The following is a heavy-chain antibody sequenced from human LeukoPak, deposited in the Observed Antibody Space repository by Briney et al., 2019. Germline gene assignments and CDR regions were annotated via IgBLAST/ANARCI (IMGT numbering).Heavy chain of an antibody. D-gene: IGHD4-17*01. Sequence: GGSLRLSCAASGFTFSSYELSWVRQAPGKGLEWVSYISSSGSTKHYADSVKGRFTISRDSAKNSLFLQMNSLRAEDTAVYYCARVDYGVAIPFDYWGQGTLVTVSS. CDR3: ARVDYGVAIPFDY. J-gene: IGHJ4*02. CDR1: GFTFSSYE. CDR2: ISSSGSTK. V-gene: IGHV3-48*03.